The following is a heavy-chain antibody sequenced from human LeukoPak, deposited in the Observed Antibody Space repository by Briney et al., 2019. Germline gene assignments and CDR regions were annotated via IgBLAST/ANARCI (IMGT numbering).Heavy chain of an antibody. CDR3: ARVRGTTVVTWAFDI. V-gene: IGHV4-59*01. CDR2: IYYSGST. D-gene: IGHD4-23*01. CDR1: GGSISSYY. J-gene: IGHJ3*02. Sequence: SETLSLTCTVSGGSISSYYWSWIRQPPGKGLEWIGYIYYSGSTNYNPSLKSRVTISVDTSKNQFSLKLSSVTAADTAVYHCARVRGTTVVTWAFDIWGQGTMVTVPS.